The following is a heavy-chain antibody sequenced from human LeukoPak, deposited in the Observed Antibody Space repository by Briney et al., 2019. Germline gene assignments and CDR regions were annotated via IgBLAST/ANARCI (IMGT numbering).Heavy chain of an antibody. CDR3: AWGGRITMVRGVTTSLIRRYTWFDP. CDR1: GGSISSSSYY. D-gene: IGHD3-10*01. V-gene: IGHV4-39*07. Sequence: SETLSLTCTVSGGSISSSSYYWGGIRQPPGKVLEWIGSIYYSGSTYYNPSLKSRVTISVDTSKNQFSLKLSSVTAADTAVYCCAWGGRITMVRGVTTSLIRRYTWFDPWGQGTLVTVSS. J-gene: IGHJ5*02. CDR2: IYYSGST.